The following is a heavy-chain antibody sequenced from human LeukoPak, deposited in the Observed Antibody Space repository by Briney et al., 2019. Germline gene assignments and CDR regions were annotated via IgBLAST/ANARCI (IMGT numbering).Heavy chain of an antibody. CDR1: GGSISSGGYY. J-gene: IGHJ4*02. D-gene: IGHD2-8*01. CDR2: IYYSGST. CDR3: ARGPPRTNDVRDY. V-gene: IGHV4-31*03. Sequence: PSQTLSLTCTVSGGSISSGGYYWSWIRQHPVKGLEWIGYIYYSGSTYSNPSLKSRVSISVDTSKNQFSLKLSSVTAADTAVYYCARGPPRTNDVRDYWGQGTLVTVSS.